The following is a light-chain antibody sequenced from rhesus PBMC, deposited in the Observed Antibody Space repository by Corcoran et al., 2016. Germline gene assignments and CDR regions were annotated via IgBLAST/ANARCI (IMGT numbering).Light chain of an antibody. CDR1: QAIANY. CDR3: QQHNSLPYS. J-gene: IGKJ2*01. Sequence: DIQMTQSPSSLSASVGDRVTITCRASQAIANYLAWYQQKPGKVPKVLIYDASTLQSGVPFRFSGRGSGTDFTLTISSLQPEDFATYYCQQHNSLPYSFGQGTKVEIK. CDR2: DAS. V-gene: IGKV1-44*03.